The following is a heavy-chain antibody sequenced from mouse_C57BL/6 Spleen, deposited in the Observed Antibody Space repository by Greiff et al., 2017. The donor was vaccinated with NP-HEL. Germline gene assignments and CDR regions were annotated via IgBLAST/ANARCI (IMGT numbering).Heavy chain of an antibody. Sequence: QVQLKESGAELVRPGASVTLSCKASGYTFTDYEMHWVKQTPVHGLEWIGAIDPETGGTAYNQKFKGKAILTADKSSSTAYMELRSLTSEDSAVYYCTRFYYGSKDYWGQGTSVTVSS. CDR3: TRFYYGSKDY. CDR1: GYTFTDYE. CDR2: IDPETGGT. J-gene: IGHJ4*01. D-gene: IGHD1-1*01. V-gene: IGHV1-15*01.